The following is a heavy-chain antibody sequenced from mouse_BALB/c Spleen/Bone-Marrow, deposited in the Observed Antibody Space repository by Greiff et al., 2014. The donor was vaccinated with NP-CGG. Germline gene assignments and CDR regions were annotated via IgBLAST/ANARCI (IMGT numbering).Heavy chain of an antibody. J-gene: IGHJ2*01. Sequence: QVQLQQSAAELARPGASVKMSCKASGYTFTSNTIQWVKQRPGQGLEWIGYINPTGGYTDYNQKFKDKTTLTADKSSSTAYMQLSSLTSEDSAVYYCAREATYYAYLDYWGQGTILTVSS. CDR1: GYTFTSNT. CDR3: AREATYYAYLDY. V-gene: IGHV1-4*02. CDR2: INPTGGYT. D-gene: IGHD1-2*01.